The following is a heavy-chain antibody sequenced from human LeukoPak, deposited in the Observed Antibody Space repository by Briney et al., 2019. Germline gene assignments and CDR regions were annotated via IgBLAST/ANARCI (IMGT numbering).Heavy chain of an antibody. V-gene: IGHV3-23*01. CDR1: GFTFSSYA. CDR3: AKDRIAVAGTVVDY. J-gene: IGHJ4*02. Sequence: GGSLRLPCAASGFTFSSYAMSWVRQAPGKGLEWVSGISGSGGSTYYADSVKGRFTISRDNSKNTLYLQMNSLRAEDTAVYYCAKDRIAVAGTVVDYWGQGTLVTVSS. CDR2: ISGSGGST. D-gene: IGHD6-19*01.